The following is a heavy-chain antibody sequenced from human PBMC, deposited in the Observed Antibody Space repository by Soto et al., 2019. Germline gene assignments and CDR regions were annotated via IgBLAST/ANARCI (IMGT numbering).Heavy chain of an antibody. CDR2: MNPNSGGT. Sequence: EASVKVSCKGSAYAFTGYYLHWVRQVPGQGLEWIGWMNPNSGGTNYAQNFQGRVTMTRETSTSTAYTELSRPGSDDTAVYYFARQVVVVAGKYYDLFVPRSQRNLVTVSS. CDR3: ARQVVVVAGKYYDLFVP. CDR1: AYAFTGYY. V-gene: IGHV1-2*02. J-gene: IGHJ5*02. D-gene: IGHD2-15*01.